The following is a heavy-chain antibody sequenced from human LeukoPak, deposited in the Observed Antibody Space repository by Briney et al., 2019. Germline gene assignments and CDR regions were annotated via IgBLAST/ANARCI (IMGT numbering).Heavy chain of an antibody. CDR3: ARGGQWLRPFDY. J-gene: IGHJ4*02. V-gene: IGHV4-34*01. Sequence: SETLSLTCAVYGGSFSGYYWGWIRQPPGKGLEWIGEINHSGSTNYNPSLKSRVTISVDTSKNQFPLKLSSVTAADTAVYYCARGGQWLRPFDYWGQGTLVTVSS. CDR2: INHSGST. D-gene: IGHD5-12*01. CDR1: GGSFSGYY.